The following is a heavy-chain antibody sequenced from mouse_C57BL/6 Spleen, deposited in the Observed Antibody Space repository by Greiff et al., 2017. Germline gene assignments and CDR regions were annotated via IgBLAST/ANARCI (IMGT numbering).Heavy chain of an antibody. Sequence: VQLQQPGAELVKPGASVKLSCTASGYTFTSYWMHWVKQRPGRGLEWNGRVDPNSGGTKYNEKFKSKATLTVDKPSSTAYMQRSSLTSEYSAVDYGARGWLLEDDYAMDYWGQGTSVTVSS. CDR3: ARGWLLEDDYAMDY. J-gene: IGHJ4*01. CDR2: VDPNSGGT. V-gene: IGHV1-72*01. D-gene: IGHD2-3*01. CDR1: GYTFTSYW.